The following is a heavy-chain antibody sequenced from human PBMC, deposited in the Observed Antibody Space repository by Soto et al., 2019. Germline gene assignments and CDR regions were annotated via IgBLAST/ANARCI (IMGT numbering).Heavy chain of an antibody. V-gene: IGHV4-59*01. J-gene: IGHJ4*02. CDR3: ARGRGYYYDSSGYYLDY. D-gene: IGHD3-22*01. CDR2: IYYSGST. CDR1: GGSISSYY. Sequence: QVQLQESGPGLVKPSETLSLTCTVSGGSISSYYWSWIRQPPGKGLEWIGYIYYSGSTNYNPSLKSRVTISVDPSKNQFSLKLSSVTAADTAVYYCARGRGYYYDSSGYYLDYWGQGTLVTVSS.